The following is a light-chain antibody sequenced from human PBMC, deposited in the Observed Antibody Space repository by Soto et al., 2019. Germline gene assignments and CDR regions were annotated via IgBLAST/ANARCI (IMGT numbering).Light chain of an antibody. CDR2: QVT. V-gene: IGLV2-14*01. Sequence: QSALTQPASVSGSPGQSITISCTGTSSDVGIYNYVSWYQQHPGKAPKLMIYQVTNRPSGVSNRFSGSKSGNTASLTISGLQDEEEADYYCSSYKGRTNYVFGTGTKVTVL. CDR1: SSDVGIYNY. CDR3: SSYKGRTNYV. J-gene: IGLJ1*01.